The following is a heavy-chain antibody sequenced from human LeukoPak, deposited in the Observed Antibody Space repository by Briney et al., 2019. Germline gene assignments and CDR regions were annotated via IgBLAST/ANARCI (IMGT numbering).Heavy chain of an antibody. V-gene: IGHV4-59*08. D-gene: IGHD4-23*01. CDR1: GGSINGYY. Sequence: SETLSLTCTVSGGSINGYYWSWIRQPPGKGLEWIGYIYYSGSTNYNPSLKSRVTISVDTSKNQFSLRLSSVTAADTAVYYCARPQGYGGPYWYFDLWGRGTLVTVSS. CDR2: IYYSGST. CDR3: ARPQGYGGPYWYFDL. J-gene: IGHJ2*01.